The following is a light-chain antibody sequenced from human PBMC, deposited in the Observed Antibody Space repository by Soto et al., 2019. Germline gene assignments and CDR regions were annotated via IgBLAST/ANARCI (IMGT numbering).Light chain of an antibody. J-gene: IGKJ1*01. CDR3: QHFVNSLTWT. Sequence: VWTQSPDTLAWSLCERATLSCRSSQSVSSTYLIWYQQKPGQAPRLLIYGASSRATGVPDRFSGGGSGTDFTLTISRLEPEDFAVYYCQHFVNSLTWTFGQGTKVDIK. V-gene: IGKV3-20*01. CDR2: GAS. CDR1: QSVSSTY.